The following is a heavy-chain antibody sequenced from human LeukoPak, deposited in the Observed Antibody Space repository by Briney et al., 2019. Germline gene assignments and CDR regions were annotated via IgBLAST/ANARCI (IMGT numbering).Heavy chain of an antibody. D-gene: IGHD2-8*02. Sequence: PGGSLTLSCTGSGFSVYSHNYMNWVRQAPGKGLEWVSLIYTDGSAYYADSVKGRFTLSRYISRNTLYLQMNNLRAEDTATYYCARERYCTVASCSVWGKGTTVTVSS. V-gene: IGHV3-53*01. CDR2: IYTDGSA. J-gene: IGHJ6*04. CDR3: ARERYCTVASCSV. CDR1: GFSVYSHNY.